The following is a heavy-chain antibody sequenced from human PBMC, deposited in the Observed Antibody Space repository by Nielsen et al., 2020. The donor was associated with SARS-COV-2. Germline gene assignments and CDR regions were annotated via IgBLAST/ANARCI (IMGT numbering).Heavy chain of an antibody. D-gene: IGHD4-17*01. Sequence: ASVKVSCKASGYTFTSYGISWVRQAPGQGLEWMGWISAYNGKTNYAQKLQGRVTMTTDTSTSTAYMELRSLRSDDTAVYYCARDRGDYRYYYYGMDVWGQGTTVTVSS. V-gene: IGHV1-18*01. CDR3: ARDRGDYRYYYYGMDV. CDR1: GYTFTSYG. J-gene: IGHJ6*02. CDR2: ISAYNGKT.